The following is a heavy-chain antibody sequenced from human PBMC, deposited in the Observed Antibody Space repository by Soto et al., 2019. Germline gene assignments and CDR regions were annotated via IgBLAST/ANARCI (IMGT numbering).Heavy chain of an antibody. CDR2: IDEYGSTI. V-gene: IGHV3-74*01. CDR1: GFTFSSYW. D-gene: IGHD3-16*01. J-gene: IGHJ4*02. Sequence: PGGSLRLSCAASGFTFSSYWMHWVRQVPGKGLLWVSRIDEYGSTINYADSVKGRFTISRDNARNTLYLEMNSLRAEDTALYYCTRDIGGKGEYWGTGTLVTVS. CDR3: TRDIGGKGEY.